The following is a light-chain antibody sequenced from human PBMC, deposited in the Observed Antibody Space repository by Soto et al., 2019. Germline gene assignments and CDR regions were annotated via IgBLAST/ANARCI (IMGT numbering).Light chain of an antibody. J-gene: IGKJ1*01. V-gene: IGKV1-12*01. CDR1: QGISSW. CDR3: QKYNSAPWT. CDR2: AAS. Sequence: DIQMTQSPSSVSASVGDRVTVTCRASQGISSWLAWYQKKPGKAPKLLIYAASSLQSGVPSRFSGSGSGTDFTLTISSLQPEEVATYYCQKYNSAPWTVGQGTKVDIK.